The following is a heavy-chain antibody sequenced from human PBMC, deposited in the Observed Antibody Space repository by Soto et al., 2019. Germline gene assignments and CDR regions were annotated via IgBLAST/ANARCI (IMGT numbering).Heavy chain of an antibody. D-gene: IGHD3-10*01. Sequence: GGSLRLSCAASGFTFSSYGMHWVRQAPGKGLEWVAVISYDGSNKYYADSVKGRFTISRDNSKNTLYLQMTSMTVEDTAVYYCARDGPVWLGGFDPWGQGSLVTVSS. V-gene: IGHV3-30*03. CDR3: ARDGPVWLGGFDP. J-gene: IGHJ5*02. CDR1: GFTFSSYG. CDR2: ISYDGSNK.